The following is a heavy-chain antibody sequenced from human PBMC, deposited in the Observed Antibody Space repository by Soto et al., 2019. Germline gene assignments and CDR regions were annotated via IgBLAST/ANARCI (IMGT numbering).Heavy chain of an antibody. CDR1: GFTFSSYA. J-gene: IGHJ4*02. Sequence: EVQLLESGGGLVQPGGSLRLSCAASGFTFSSYAMRWVRQAPGKGLEWVSAISGSGGSMYYADSVKGRFTISRDNSKNTLYLQMNSLRAEDTVVYYCASRGSGSYYDYWGQGTLVTVSS. D-gene: IGHD1-26*01. CDR2: ISGSGGSM. V-gene: IGHV3-23*01. CDR3: ASRGSGSYYDY.